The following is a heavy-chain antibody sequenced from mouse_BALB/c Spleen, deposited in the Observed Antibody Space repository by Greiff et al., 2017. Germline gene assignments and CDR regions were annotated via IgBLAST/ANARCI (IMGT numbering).Heavy chain of an antibody. CDR2: INSNGGST. CDR1: GFTFSSYG. CDR3: ARSPIYYGSSYYAMDY. Sequence: EVKLMESGGGLVQPGGSLKLSCAASGFTFSSYGMSWVRQTPDKRLELVATINSNGGSTYYPDSVKGRFTISRDNAKNTLYLQMSSLKSEDTAMYYCARSPIYYGSSYYAMDYWGQGTSVTVSS. D-gene: IGHD1-1*01. J-gene: IGHJ4*01. V-gene: IGHV5-6-3*01.